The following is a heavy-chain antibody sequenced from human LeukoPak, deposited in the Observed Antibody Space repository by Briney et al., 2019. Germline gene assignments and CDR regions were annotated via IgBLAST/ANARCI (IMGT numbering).Heavy chain of an antibody. CDR3: ARGEGVYYYDSSGKTDAFDI. CDR1: GGSITSNTNY. Sequence: SETLSLTCTVSGGSITSNTNYWGWIRQPPGKGLEWIGNIYYSGTTYYNPSLKSRVTISVDTSKNQFSLQLNSVTPEDTAVYYCARGEGVYYYDSSGKTDAFDIWGQGTMVTVSS. J-gene: IGHJ3*02. CDR2: IYYSGTT. D-gene: IGHD3-22*01. V-gene: IGHV4-39*07.